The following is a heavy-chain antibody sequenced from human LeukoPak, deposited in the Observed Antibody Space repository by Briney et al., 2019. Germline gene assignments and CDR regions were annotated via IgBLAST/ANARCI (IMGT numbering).Heavy chain of an antibody. J-gene: IGHJ4*02. CDR1: GGTFSRYA. D-gene: IGHD1-1*01. V-gene: IGHV1-69*05. CDR3: ARGPELERFDY. CDR2: MIPIFGTA. Sequence: SSVKVSCKASGGTFSRYAISWVRQAPGQGLEWMGGMIPIFGTANYAQKFQGRVTITTDESTSTAYMELSSLRSEDTAVYYCARGPELERFDYWGQGTLVTVSS.